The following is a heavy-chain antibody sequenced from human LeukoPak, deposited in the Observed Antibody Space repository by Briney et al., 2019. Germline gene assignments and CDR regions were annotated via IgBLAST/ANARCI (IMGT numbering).Heavy chain of an antibody. V-gene: IGHV3-23*01. Sequence: PGRSLRLSCSASGFTFSGFGMHWVRQAPGKGLEWVSAISGSGGSTYYADSVKGRFTISRDNSKNTLYLQMNSLRAEDTAVYYCAKGYDLTSWDDYWGQGTLVTVSS. CDR1: GFTFSGFG. CDR3: AKGYDLTSWDDY. J-gene: IGHJ4*02. D-gene: IGHD3-3*01. CDR2: ISGSGGST.